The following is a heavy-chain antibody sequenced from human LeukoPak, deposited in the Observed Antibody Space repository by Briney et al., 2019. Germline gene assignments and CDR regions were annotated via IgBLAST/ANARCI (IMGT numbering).Heavy chain of an antibody. Sequence: SVKVPCKASGGTFSSYAISWVRQAPGQGLEWMGRIIPILGIANYAQKFQGRVTITADKSTSTAYMELSSLRSEDTAVYYCARATPGPFWSGYYTGNGQLLDYWGQGTLVTVSS. D-gene: IGHD3-3*01. CDR1: GGTFSSYA. J-gene: IGHJ4*02. V-gene: IGHV1-69*04. CDR3: ARATPGPFWSGYYTGNGQLLDY. CDR2: IIPILGIA.